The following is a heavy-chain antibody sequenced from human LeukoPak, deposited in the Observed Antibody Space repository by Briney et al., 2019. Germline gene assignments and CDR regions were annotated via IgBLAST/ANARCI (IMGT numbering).Heavy chain of an antibody. CDR3: ARGWGSITMVRGVMAGCAFDI. V-gene: IGHV3-21*01. CDR2: ISSSSSYI. J-gene: IGHJ3*02. Sequence: GGSLRLSCAASGFTFSSYSMNWVRQAPGKGLEWVSSISSSSSYIYYAGSVKGRFTISRENAKNYLYLQMNSLRAADTAVYYCARGWGSITMVRGVMAGCAFDIWGQGTMVTVSS. CDR1: GFTFSSYS. D-gene: IGHD3-10*01.